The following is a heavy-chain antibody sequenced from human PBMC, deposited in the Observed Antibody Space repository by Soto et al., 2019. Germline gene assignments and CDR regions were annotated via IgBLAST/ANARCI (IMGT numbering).Heavy chain of an antibody. CDR2: INPCGGNT. CDR1: GYTFSSYF. J-gene: IGHJ6*02. V-gene: IGHV1-18*01. CDR3: ARDYYYDSSGYPPYYYYYYGMDV. Sequence: ASVKVSCKASGYTFSSYFISWVRQAPGQGLEWMGLINPCGGNTNYAQKFQGRVTMTTDTSTSTAYMELSSLRSEDTAVYYCARDYYYDSSGYPPYYYYYYGMDVWGQGTTVTVSS. D-gene: IGHD3-22*01.